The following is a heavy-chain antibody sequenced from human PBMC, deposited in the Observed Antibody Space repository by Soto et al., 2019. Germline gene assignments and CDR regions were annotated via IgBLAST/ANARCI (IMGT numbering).Heavy chain of an antibody. Sequence: QVQLVQSGAEVKTPGASVKVSCRASGYSFRTHGISWVRQAPGQGLEWMGWISTYDDKTNFPQKFQGRITMTKDTSKSTAYMELRSLRSDDTAVYFCARDLGYCNSSGCFRNWFDPWGQGTLVTVSS. CDR2: ISTYDDKT. CDR3: ARDLGYCNSSGCFRNWFDP. V-gene: IGHV1-18*01. CDR1: GYSFRTHG. J-gene: IGHJ5*02. D-gene: IGHD2-15*01.